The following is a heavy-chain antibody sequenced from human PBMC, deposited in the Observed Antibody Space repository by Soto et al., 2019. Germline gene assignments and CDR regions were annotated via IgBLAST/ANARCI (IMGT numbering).Heavy chain of an antibody. Sequence: EVQLLESGGGLVQPGGSLRLSCAASGFTFNNYAMTWVRQAPGKGLEWVSAISGGGDTTSYADSVKGRFTVSSAGSKNTLYLQMSSLRAEDTALYYCAKGRGGSGSLTPRVDFWGQGTLVTVSS. J-gene: IGHJ4*02. CDR2: ISGGGDTT. CDR3: AKGRGGSGSLTPRVDF. D-gene: IGHD3-10*01. CDR1: GFTFNNYA. V-gene: IGHV3-23*01.